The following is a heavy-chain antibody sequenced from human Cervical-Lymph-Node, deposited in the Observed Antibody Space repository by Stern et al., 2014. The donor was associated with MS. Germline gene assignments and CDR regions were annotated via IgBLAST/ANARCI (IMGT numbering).Heavy chain of an antibody. CDR2: TTPATGAT. D-gene: IGHD4-11*01. Sequence: VQLVQSGTDVKKPGASAKVSCEASGYSFTDYYLHWVRQAPGQGLEWMGWTTPATGATTYAQNFEGRVTMTRDTSITTAYMELSRLSSDDTAVYYCARDLADYRYYFDSWGPGTLVTVSS. CDR1: GYSFTDYY. CDR3: ARDLADYRYYFDS. V-gene: IGHV1-2*02. J-gene: IGHJ4*02.